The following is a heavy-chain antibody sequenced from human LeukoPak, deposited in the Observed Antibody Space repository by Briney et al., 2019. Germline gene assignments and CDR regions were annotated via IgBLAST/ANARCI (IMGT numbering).Heavy chain of an antibody. CDR1: GYTFTSYG. V-gene: IGHV1-18*01. CDR3: ARDCRGSCYDSYYFDY. D-gene: IGHD2-15*01. Sequence: EASVKVFCKASGYTFTSYGISWVRQAPGQGLEWMAWISAYNGNTNYEQKFQGRVTMTTDSSTSTAYMELRSLRSDDTPVYYCARDCRGSCYDSYYFDYWGQGTLVSVPS. J-gene: IGHJ4*02. CDR2: ISAYNGNT.